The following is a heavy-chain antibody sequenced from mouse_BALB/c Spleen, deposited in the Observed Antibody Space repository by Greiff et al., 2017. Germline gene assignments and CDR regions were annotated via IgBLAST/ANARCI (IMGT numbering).Heavy chain of an antibody. V-gene: IGHV1S135*01. D-gene: IGHD4-1*01. CDR3: ARGWDWEGD. J-gene: IGHJ3*01. CDR1: GYAFTSYN. CDR2: IDPYNGGT. Sequence: VQLQQSGPELVTPGASVKVSCTASGYAFTSYNMYWVNQRHGKSLEWIGYIDPYNGGTSYTQKFKGKATLTVDKSSSTAYMHLNSLTSEDSEVYYCARGWDWEGDWGQGTLVTVSA.